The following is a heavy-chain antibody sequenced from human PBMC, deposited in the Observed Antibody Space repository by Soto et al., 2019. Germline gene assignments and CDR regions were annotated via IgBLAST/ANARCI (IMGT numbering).Heavy chain of an antibody. D-gene: IGHD3-10*01. Sequence: QVQLVQSGAEVKKPGSSVKVSCKASGGTFSSYAISWVRQAPGQGLEWMGGIIPIFGTANYAQKFQGRVTITADESTSKAYMELSSLRSEDTAVYYCAAYGSGSGTTDYYYYGMDVWGQGTTVTVSS. CDR1: GGTFSSYA. CDR2: IIPIFGTA. V-gene: IGHV1-69*12. CDR3: AAYGSGSGTTDYYYYGMDV. J-gene: IGHJ6*02.